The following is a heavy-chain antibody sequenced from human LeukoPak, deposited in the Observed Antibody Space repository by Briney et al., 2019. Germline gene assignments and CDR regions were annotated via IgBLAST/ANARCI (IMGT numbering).Heavy chain of an antibody. J-gene: IGHJ6*03. D-gene: IGHD3-10*01. CDR1: GFTFDDYG. CDR2: INWNGGST. V-gene: IGHV3-20*04. CDR3: ARSELGYNYHSMDV. Sequence: RTGGSLRLSCAASGFTFDDYGMSWVRQAPGKGLEWVSGINWNGGSTGYADSVKGRFTISRDNAKNSLYLQLNSLRAEDTAVYYCARSELGYNYHSMDVWGKGATVTISS.